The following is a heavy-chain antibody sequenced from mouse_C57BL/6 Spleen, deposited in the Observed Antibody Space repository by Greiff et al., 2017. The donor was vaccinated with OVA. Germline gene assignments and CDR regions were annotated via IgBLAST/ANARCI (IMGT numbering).Heavy chain of an antibody. D-gene: IGHD1-1*01. V-gene: IGHV1-59*01. CDR2: IDPSDSYT. CDR1: GYTFTSYW. Sequence: QVQLQQPGAELVRPGTSVKLSCKASGYTFTSYWMHWVKQRPGQGLEWIGVIDPSDSYTNYNQKFKGKATLTVDTSSSTAYMQLSSLTSEDSAVYYCARPPYGSRSYWYFDVWGTGTTVTVSS. J-gene: IGHJ1*03. CDR3: ARPPYGSRSYWYFDV.